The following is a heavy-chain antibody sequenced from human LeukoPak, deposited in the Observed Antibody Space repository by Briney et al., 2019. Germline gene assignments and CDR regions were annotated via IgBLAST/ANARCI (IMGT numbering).Heavy chain of an antibody. Sequence: PGGSLRLSCAASGFTFSSYGMSWVRQAPGKGLEWVSAISGSGGSTYYADSVKGRFTISRDNSKNTLYLQMNSLRAEDTAVYYCAKDPHHDSSGAIVQHWGQGTLVTVSS. D-gene: IGHD3-22*01. J-gene: IGHJ1*01. V-gene: IGHV3-23*01. CDR2: ISGSGGST. CDR1: GFTFSSYG. CDR3: AKDPHHDSSGAIVQH.